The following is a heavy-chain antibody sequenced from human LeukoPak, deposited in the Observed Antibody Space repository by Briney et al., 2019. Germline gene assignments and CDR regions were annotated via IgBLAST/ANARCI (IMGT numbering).Heavy chain of an antibody. Sequence: SETLSLTCAVYGGSFSGYYWSWIRQPPGKGLEWIGEINHSGSTNYNPSLKSRVTILVDTSKTQLSLKLSSVTAADTAVYYCARAISYGSAFDVWGQGTMVTVSS. CDR3: ARAISYGSAFDV. J-gene: IGHJ3*01. D-gene: IGHD3-3*01. CDR2: INHSGST. V-gene: IGHV4-34*09. CDR1: GGSFSGYY.